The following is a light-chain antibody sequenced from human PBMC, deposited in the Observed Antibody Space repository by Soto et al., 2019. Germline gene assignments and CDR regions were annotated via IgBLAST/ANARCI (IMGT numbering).Light chain of an antibody. CDR1: QSVSNNY. V-gene: IGKV3-20*01. Sequence: EIVLTQSPGTLSLSPGERGTLSCRASQSVSNNYLAWYQQKPGQAPRLLIYGAYTRATSIPDRFSGSGSGTDFTLTISRLEPEDFAVYYCQQYGSSPLTFGPGTKVDIK. J-gene: IGKJ3*01. CDR2: GAY. CDR3: QQYGSSPLT.